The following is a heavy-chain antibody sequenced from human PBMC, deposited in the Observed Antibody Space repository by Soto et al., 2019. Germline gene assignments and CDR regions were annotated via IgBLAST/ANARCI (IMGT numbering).Heavy chain of an antibody. D-gene: IGHD2-15*01. J-gene: IGHJ4*02. Sequence: EASVKVSCKASGYTFTSYGISWVRQAPGQGLEWMGWISAYNGNTNYAQKLQGRVTMTTDTSTSTAYMELRSLRSDDTAVYYCAREATDCSGGSCYLSVDYWGQGTLVTVSS. CDR1: GYTFTSYG. CDR2: ISAYNGNT. V-gene: IGHV1-18*01. CDR3: AREATDCSGGSCYLSVDY.